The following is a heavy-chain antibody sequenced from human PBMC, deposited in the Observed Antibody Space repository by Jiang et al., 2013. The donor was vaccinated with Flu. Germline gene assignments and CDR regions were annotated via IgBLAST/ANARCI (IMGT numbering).Heavy chain of an antibody. CDR1: GYTFTSYY. Sequence: GAEVKKPGASVKVSCKASGYTFTSYYMHWVRQAPGQGLEWMGIINPSGGSTSYAQKFQGRVTMTRDTSTSTVYMELSSLRSEDTAVYYCARDLSPIGLLWFGELGWGWFDPWGQGTLVTVSS. J-gene: IGHJ5*02. CDR3: ARDLSPIGLLWFGELGWGWFDP. D-gene: IGHD3-10*01. CDR2: INPSGGST. V-gene: IGHV1-46*01.